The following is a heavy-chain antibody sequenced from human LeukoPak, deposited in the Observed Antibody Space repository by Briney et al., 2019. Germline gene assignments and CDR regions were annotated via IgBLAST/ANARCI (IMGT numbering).Heavy chain of an antibody. CDR2: SYYSGST. V-gene: IGHV4-39*01. Sequence: SETLSLTCTVSGGSISSTTYYWGWIRQPPGKGLEWIGSSYYSGSTYYNPSLKSRVTISVDTSKNQFSLKLSSVTAADTAVYYRARHLLGYCSGGNCYYFDFWGQGTLVTVSS. J-gene: IGHJ4*02. CDR3: ARHLLGYCSGGNCYYFDF. CDR1: GGSISSTTYY. D-gene: IGHD2-15*01.